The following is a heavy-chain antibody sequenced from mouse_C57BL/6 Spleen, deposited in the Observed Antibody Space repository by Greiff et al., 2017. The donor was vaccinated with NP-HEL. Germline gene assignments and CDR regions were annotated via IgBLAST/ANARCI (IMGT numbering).Heavy chain of an antibody. V-gene: IGHV1-54*01. Sequence: VQLQQSGAELVRPGTSVKVSCKASGYAFTNYLIEWVKQRPGQGLEWIGVINPGSGGTNYNEKFKGKATLTADKSSSTAYMQLSSLTSEDSAVYFCARRRAVVRGDFYYFDYWGQGTTLTVSS. CDR3: ARRRAVVRGDFYYFDY. CDR1: GYAFTNYL. CDR2: INPGSGGT. J-gene: IGHJ2*01. D-gene: IGHD1-1*01.